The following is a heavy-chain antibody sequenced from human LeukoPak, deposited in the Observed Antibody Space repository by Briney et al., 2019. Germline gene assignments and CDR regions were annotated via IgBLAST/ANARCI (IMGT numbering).Heavy chain of an antibody. V-gene: IGHV3-23*01. CDR1: GFIFSSYG. D-gene: IGHD3-10*02. J-gene: IGHJ6*04. CDR2: ISGSGGST. CDR3: AELGITMIGGV. Sequence: SGGSLRLSCAASGFIFSSYGMSWVRQAPGKGLEWVSAISGSGGSTYYADSVKGRFTISRDNAKNSLYLQMNSLRAEDTAVYYCAELGITMIGGVWGKGTTVTISS.